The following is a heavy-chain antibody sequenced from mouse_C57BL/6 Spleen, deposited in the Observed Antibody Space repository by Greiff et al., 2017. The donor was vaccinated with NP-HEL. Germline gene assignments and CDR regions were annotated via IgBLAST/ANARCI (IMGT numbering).Heavy chain of an antibody. CDR3: ARSLTLDY. CDR1: GYAFTNYL. J-gene: IGHJ2*01. Sequence: VQLQQSGAELVRPGTSVKVSCKASGYAFTNYLIEWVKQRPGQGLEWIGVINPGSGGTNYNEKFKGKATLTADKSSSTAYMQLSSLTSEDSAVYFCARSLTLDYWGQGTTLTVSS. D-gene: IGHD4-1*01. CDR2: INPGSGGT. V-gene: IGHV1-54*01.